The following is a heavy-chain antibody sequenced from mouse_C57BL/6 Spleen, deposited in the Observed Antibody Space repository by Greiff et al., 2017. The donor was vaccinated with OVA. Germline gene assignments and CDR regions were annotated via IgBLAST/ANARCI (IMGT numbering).Heavy chain of an antibody. Sequence: DVKLQESGPGLVKPSQSLSLTCSVTGYSITSGYYWNWIRQFPGNKLEWMGYISYDGSNNYNPSLKKRSSITRDTSKNQFFLKLKSVTTEDTATYYCARDYDDARGYWGQGTAVTVSS. CDR3: ARDYDDARGY. CDR1: GYSITSGYY. V-gene: IGHV3-6*01. CDR2: ISYDGSN. D-gene: IGHD2-4*01. J-gene: IGHJ4*01.